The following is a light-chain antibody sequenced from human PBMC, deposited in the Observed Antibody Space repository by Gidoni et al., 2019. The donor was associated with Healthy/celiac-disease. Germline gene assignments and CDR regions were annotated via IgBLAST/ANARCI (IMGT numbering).Light chain of an antibody. Sequence: QSALTPPASVSGSPGQSITISCTGTSSDVGGYNYVSWYQQLPGKAPKLMIYEVSNRPSGVSNRFSGSKSGNTASLTISGLQAEDEADYYCSSYTSSSTRVFGGGTKLTVL. J-gene: IGLJ2*01. CDR3: SSYTSSSTRV. CDR1: SSDVGGYNY. V-gene: IGLV2-14*01. CDR2: EVS.